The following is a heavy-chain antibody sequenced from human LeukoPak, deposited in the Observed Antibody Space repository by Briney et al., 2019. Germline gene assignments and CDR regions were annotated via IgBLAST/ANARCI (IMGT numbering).Heavy chain of an antibody. CDR1: GYTFTSYG. J-gene: IGHJ4*02. CDR3: ARMGYCSSTSCYIDTY. CDR2: ISAYNGNT. D-gene: IGHD2-2*02. Sequence: GASVKVSCKASGYTFTSYGISWVRQAPGQGLEWMGWISAYNGNTNYAQKLQGRVTMTTDTSTSTGYMELRSLRSDDTAVYYCARMGYCSSTSCYIDTYWGQGTLVTVSS. V-gene: IGHV1-18*01.